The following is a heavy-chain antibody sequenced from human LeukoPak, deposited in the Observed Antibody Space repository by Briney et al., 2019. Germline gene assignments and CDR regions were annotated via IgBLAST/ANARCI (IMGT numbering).Heavy chain of an antibody. V-gene: IGHV1-69*01. D-gene: IGHD4-17*01. Sequence: ASVKVSCKASGGTFSSYAISWVRQAPGQGLEWMGGIIPIFGTANYAQKFQGRVTITADESTSTAYMELSSLRSEDTAVYYCARDRAVTNFWGHNWFDPWGQGTLVTVSS. CDR3: ARDRAVTNFWGHNWFDP. CDR2: IIPIFGTA. J-gene: IGHJ5*02. CDR1: GGTFSSYA.